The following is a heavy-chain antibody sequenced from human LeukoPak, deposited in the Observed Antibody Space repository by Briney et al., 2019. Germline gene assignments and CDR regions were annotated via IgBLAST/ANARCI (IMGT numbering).Heavy chain of an antibody. CDR2: ISNDGMKA. CDR3: AKDGAQYSSGPECDP. D-gene: IGHD6-19*01. Sequence: PGGSLRLSCAASGLHFSGTAMSWVRQAPGKGLEWVSAISNDGMKAYYADSVKGRFTISRDNSKKTVSLEMSSLTAADTGVYYCAKDGAQYSSGPECDPRGQGALVTVSP. CDR1: GLHFSGTA. V-gene: IGHV3-23*01. J-gene: IGHJ5*02.